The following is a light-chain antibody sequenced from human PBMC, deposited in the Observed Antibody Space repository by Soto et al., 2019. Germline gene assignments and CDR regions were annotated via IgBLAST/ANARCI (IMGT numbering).Light chain of an antibody. CDR3: HQYGSSPLA. J-gene: IGKJ4*01. V-gene: IGKV3-20*01. Sequence: EIVLTQSPGTLSLSPGETATLACRASQSVRSNYLAWYQQKPGQAPRLLIYGASTRATGIPDKFSGSGSGTDFTLTISRLEPEDLAVYYCHQYGSSPLAFGGGTKVEIK. CDR2: GAS. CDR1: QSVRSNY.